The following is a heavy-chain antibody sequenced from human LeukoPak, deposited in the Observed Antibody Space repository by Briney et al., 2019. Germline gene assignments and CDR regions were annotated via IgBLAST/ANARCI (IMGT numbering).Heavy chain of an antibody. CDR2: ISAYNGNT. J-gene: IGHJ6*02. V-gene: IGHV1-18*01. CDR3: ASYDCSGGSCYRGYGMDV. CDR1: GYTFTSYG. Sequence: ASVKVSCKASGYTFTSYGISWVRQAPGQGLEWMGWISAYNGNTNYAQKLQGRATMTTDTSTSTAYMELRSLRSDDTAVYYCASYDCSGGSCYRGYGMDVWGQGTTVTVSS. D-gene: IGHD2-15*01.